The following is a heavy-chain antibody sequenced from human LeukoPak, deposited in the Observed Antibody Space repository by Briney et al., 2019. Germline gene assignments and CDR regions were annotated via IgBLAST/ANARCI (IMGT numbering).Heavy chain of an antibody. CDR1: GFTVSGNY. CDR3: ARVVGATTVDY. V-gene: IGHV3-66*01. D-gene: IGHD1-26*01. CDR2: TYGGGNT. J-gene: IGHJ4*02. Sequence: PGGSLRLSCAASGFTVSGNYMTWVRQAPGKGLEWVSITYGGGNTYYSDSVRGRFTISRDSSKNMLYLQMNSLRAEDTAVYYCARVVGATTVDYWGQGTLVTVSS.